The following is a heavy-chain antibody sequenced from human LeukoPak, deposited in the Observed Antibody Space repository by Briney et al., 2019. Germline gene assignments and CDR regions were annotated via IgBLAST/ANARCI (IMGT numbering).Heavy chain of an antibody. CDR2: IDTDGSST. Sequence: GGSLRLSCAASGFTFSSHWMHWVRQAPGKGLVWVSCIDTDGSSTSYADSVRGRFTISRDNAKNSLYLQMNSLRAEDTADCARDLSATARAYDYWGQGTLVTVSS. D-gene: IGHD2-15*01. V-gene: IGHV3-74*01. CDR1: GFTFSSHW. CDR3: ARDLSATARAYDY. J-gene: IGHJ4*02.